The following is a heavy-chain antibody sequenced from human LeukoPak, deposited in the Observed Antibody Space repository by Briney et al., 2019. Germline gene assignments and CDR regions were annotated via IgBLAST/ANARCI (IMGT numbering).Heavy chain of an antibody. CDR3: ARERATAYCGGDCYTL. Sequence: PGGSLRLSCVASGFTFSSSVMGWVRQAPGKGLEWVSSISHNSGRTYYADSVKGRFTISRDNSKNTLYLQMNSLRAEDTAVYYCARERATAYCGGDCYTLWGQGTLVTVSS. D-gene: IGHD2-21*02. J-gene: IGHJ4*02. CDR2: ISHNSGRT. V-gene: IGHV3-23*01. CDR1: GFTFSSSV.